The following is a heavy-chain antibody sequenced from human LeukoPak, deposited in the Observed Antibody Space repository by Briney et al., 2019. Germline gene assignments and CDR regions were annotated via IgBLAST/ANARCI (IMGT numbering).Heavy chain of an antibody. V-gene: IGHV4-39*01. CDR2: IYYSGST. D-gene: IGHD6-13*01. Sequence: NPSETLSLTCTVSGGSISSSSYYWGWIRQPPGKGLKWIGSIYYSGSTHYNPSLKSRVTISVDTSKNQFSLKLSSVTAADTAVYYCASPPGIAAAGYFEYWGQGTLVTVSS. CDR1: GGSISSSSYY. J-gene: IGHJ4*02. CDR3: ASPPGIAAAGYFEY.